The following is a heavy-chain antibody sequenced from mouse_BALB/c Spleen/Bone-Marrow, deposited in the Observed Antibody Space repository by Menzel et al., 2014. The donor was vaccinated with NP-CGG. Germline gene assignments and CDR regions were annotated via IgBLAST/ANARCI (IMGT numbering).Heavy chain of an antibody. V-gene: IGHV14-3*02. CDR3: ARSRDYGSSYYAMDY. J-gene: IGHJ4*01. D-gene: IGHD1-1*01. CDR2: IDPANGNT. Sequence: EVQLQQSGAELVKPGASVKLSCTASGFNIKDTYMHWVKQRPEQGLEWIERIDPANGNTKYDPKFQAKATITADTSSNTAYLQLSSLTSEDSAVYYCARSRDYGSSYYAMDYWDQGTSVTVSS. CDR1: GFNIKDTY.